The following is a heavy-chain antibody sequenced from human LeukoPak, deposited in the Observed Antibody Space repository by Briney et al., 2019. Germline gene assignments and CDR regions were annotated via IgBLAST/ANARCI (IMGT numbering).Heavy chain of an antibody. CDR3: ARAGSYYDSSGKYNWFDP. CDR2: IYTSGST. J-gene: IGHJ5*02. V-gene: IGHV4-4*07. Sequence: SETLSLTCTVSGGSISSYYWSWIRQPAGKGLEWIGRIYTSGSTNYNPSLKGRVTMSVDTSKNQFSLKLSSVTAADTAVYYCARAGSYYDSSGKYNWFDPWGQGTLVTVSS. CDR1: GGSISSYY. D-gene: IGHD3-22*01.